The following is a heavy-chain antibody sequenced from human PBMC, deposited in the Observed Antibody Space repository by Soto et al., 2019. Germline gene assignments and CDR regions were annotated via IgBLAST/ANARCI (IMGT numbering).Heavy chain of an antibody. V-gene: IGHV3-48*03. CDR1: GFTFSSYE. Sequence: GGSLRLSCAASGFTFSSYEMNWVRQAPGKGLEWVSYISSSGSTIYYADSVKGRFTISRDNAKNSLYLQMNSLRVEDTAVYYCAREGTGRNDAFDIWGQGTMVTVSS. CDR2: ISSSGSTI. J-gene: IGHJ3*02. CDR3: AREGTGRNDAFDI. D-gene: IGHD3-9*01.